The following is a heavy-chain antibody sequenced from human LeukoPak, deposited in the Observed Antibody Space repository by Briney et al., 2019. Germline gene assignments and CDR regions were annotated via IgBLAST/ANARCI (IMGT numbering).Heavy chain of an antibody. V-gene: IGHV1-8*01. CDR3: ATERYYYYYGMTS. CDR2: MNPNSGNT. Sequence: ASVKVSCKASGYTFTSYDINWVRQAPGQGLEWMGWMNPNSGNTGYAQKFQGRVTMTRNTSISTAYMELSSLRSEDTAVYYCATERYYYYYGMTSGAKGPRSPSP. CDR1: GYTFTSYD. J-gene: IGHJ6*02.